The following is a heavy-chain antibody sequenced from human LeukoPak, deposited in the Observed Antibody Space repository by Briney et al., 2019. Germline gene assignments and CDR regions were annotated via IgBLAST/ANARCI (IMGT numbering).Heavy chain of an antibody. CDR1: GGTFSSYT. CDR3: ASGGGDDFWSGYYKPLHY. D-gene: IGHD3-3*01. V-gene: IGHV1-69*02. J-gene: IGHJ4*02. CDR2: IIPILGIA. Sequence: AVKVSCKASGGTFSSYTISSVRQAPGQGREWMGRIIPILGIANYAQQFQGRVTITADKPTSTDYMELSRLRSEDTAVYYCASGGGDDFWSGYYKPLHYWGQGTLVTVSS.